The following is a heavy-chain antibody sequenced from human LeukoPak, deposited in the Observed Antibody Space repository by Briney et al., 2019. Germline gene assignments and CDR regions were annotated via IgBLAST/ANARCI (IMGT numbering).Heavy chain of an antibody. Sequence: PSETLFLTCAVYGGSFSGSYWSWVRQAPGKELEWVSAISGSGGSTYYADSVKGRFTISRDNSKNTLYLQMNSLRAEDTAVYYCAKVEYSSLFDYWGQGTLVTVSS. CDR3: AKVEYSSLFDY. J-gene: IGHJ4*02. CDR2: ISGSGGST. D-gene: IGHD6-6*01. CDR1: GGSFSGSY. V-gene: IGHV3-23*01.